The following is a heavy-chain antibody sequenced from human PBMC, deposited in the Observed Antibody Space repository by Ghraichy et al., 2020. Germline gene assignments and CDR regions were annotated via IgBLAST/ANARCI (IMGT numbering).Heavy chain of an antibody. J-gene: IGHJ4*02. CDR3: ARAGGGSLAARPFGY. CDR1: GGTFSSYA. V-gene: IGHV1-69*13. D-gene: IGHD6-6*01. CDR2: IIPIFGTA. Sequence: SVKVSCKASGGTFSSYAISWVRQAPGQGLEWMGGIIPIFGTANYAQKFQGRVTITADESTSTAYMELSSLRSEDTAVYYCARAGGGSLAARPFGYWGQGTLVTVSS.